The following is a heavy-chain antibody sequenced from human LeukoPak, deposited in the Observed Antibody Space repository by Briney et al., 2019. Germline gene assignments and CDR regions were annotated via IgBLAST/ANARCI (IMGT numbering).Heavy chain of an antibody. CDR2: IYYSGGT. J-gene: IGHJ4*02. Sequence: PSETLSLTCTVSGGSISSYYWSWIRQPPGKGLEWIGYIYYSGGTNYNPSLKSRVTISVDTSKNQFSLKLSSVTAADTAVYYCARCTDSGGVDNWGQGTLVTVSS. D-gene: IGHD3-16*01. CDR3: ARCTDSGGVDN. V-gene: IGHV4-59*01. CDR1: GGSISSYY.